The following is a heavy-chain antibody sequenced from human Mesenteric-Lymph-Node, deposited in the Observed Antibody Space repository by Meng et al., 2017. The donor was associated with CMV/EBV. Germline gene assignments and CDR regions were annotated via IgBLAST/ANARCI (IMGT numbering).Heavy chain of an antibody. CDR1: GFTFGDYA. CDR2: TRNKANSYTT. V-gene: IGHV3-72*01. Sequence: GESLKISCTASGFTFGDYAMSWVRQAPGKGLEWVGRTRNKANSYTTEYAASVKGRFTISRDNSKNSLYLQMNSLKTEDTAVYYCSGYYYYYGMDVWGQGTTVTVSS. D-gene: IGHD1-26*01. J-gene: IGHJ6*02. CDR3: SGYYYYYGMDV.